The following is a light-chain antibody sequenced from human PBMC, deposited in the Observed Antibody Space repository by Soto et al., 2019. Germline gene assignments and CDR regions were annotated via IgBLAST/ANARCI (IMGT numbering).Light chain of an antibody. CDR2: RNH. Sequence: QSVLTQSPSASATPGQRVTISCSGGRSNIGTYAVNWSQQLPGTAPTLLIFRNHQRPSGVPDRFSGSKSGTSASLAISGPQSEDEADYYCAAWDDSLRAVVFGGGTKVTVL. CDR1: RSNIGTYA. CDR3: AAWDDSLRAVV. V-gene: IGLV1-44*01. J-gene: IGLJ2*01.